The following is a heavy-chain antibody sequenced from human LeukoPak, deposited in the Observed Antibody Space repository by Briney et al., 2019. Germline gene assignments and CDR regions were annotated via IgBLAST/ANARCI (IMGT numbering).Heavy chain of an antibody. Sequence: GRSLRLSCAASGFTFSSYAMHWVRQAPGKGLEWVAVISYDGSNKYYADSVKGRFTISRDNSENTLYLQMNSPRAEDTAVYYCAREAWIQLWLPGYWGQGTLVTVSS. D-gene: IGHD5-18*01. CDR2: ISYDGSNK. V-gene: IGHV3-30-3*01. CDR1: GFTFSSYA. J-gene: IGHJ4*02. CDR3: AREAWIQLWLPGY.